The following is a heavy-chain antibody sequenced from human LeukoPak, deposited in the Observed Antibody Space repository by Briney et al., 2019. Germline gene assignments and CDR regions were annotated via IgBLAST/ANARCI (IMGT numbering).Heavy chain of an antibody. CDR1: GGSISSSSYY. V-gene: IGHV4-39*01. Sequence: PSQTLSLTCTVSGGSISSSSYYWGWLRQPPGKGLEWIGRIYYSESTYYNPSVKSRVTISVDTSNNQFSLKLCAVTAADTAVYYCARQVHSGSPLTRLARDYWGQGTLVTVSS. CDR2: IYYSEST. J-gene: IGHJ4*02. CDR3: ARQVHSGSPLTRLARDY. D-gene: IGHD1-26*01.